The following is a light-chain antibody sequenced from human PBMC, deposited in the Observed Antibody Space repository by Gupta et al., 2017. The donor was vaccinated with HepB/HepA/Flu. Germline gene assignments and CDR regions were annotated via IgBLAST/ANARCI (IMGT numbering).Light chain of an antibody. Sequence: DIHMTQSPPTLSASIGDRVTITCRASQSISSWLAWYQQKPGKAPDLLIYKASTRETGVPTRFSGSGSGTEFTLTISSLQPGDFATYYCQEYSTDSRTFGQGTEVEIK. CDR2: KAS. CDR3: QEYSTDSRT. V-gene: IGKV1-5*03. J-gene: IGKJ1*01. CDR1: QSISSW.